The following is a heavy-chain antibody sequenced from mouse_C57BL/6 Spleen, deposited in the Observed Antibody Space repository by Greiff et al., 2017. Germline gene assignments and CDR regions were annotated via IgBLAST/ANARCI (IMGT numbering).Heavy chain of an antibody. CDR3: ARSGANWDY. J-gene: IGHJ2*01. CDR2: LDPSDSYT. CDR1: GYTFTSYW. V-gene: IGHV1-69*01. Sequence: VQLQQPGAELVMPGASVKLSCKASGYTFTSYWMHWVKQRPGQGLEWIGELDPSDSYTNYNQKFKGKSPLTVDKSSSTAYMQLSSLTSEDAAVYYCARSGANWDYWGQGTTLTVSS. D-gene: IGHD4-1*01.